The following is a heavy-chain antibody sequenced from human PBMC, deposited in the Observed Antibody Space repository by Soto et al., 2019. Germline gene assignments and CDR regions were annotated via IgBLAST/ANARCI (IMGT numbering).Heavy chain of an antibody. J-gene: IGHJ4*02. Sequence: QVQLVQSGAEVKKPGASVKVSCKTSGYDFTRYGTTWVRQAPGQGLEWMAWISSYNGNTIYAQKLQGRATMTLDTFTSTAYMELRSLRSDDTAVYFCASGSWDYDTNGYSLAFDYWGQGTLVTVSS. CDR3: ASGSWDYDTNGYSLAFDY. CDR1: GYDFTRYG. V-gene: IGHV1-18*01. CDR2: ISSYNGNT. D-gene: IGHD3-22*01.